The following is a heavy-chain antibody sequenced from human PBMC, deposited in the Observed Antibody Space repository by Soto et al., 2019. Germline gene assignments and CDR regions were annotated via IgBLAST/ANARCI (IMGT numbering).Heavy chain of an antibody. V-gene: IGHV3-7*01. J-gene: IGHJ5*02. Sequence: PGGSLRLSCAASGFTFSNYWMSWVRQAPGKGLEWVANIKQDGSEKYYVDSVKGRFTISRDNAKNSLYLQMNSLRAEDTAVYYCARVAAAGTLSFNWFDPWGQGTLVTVSS. CDR2: IKQDGSEK. CDR1: GFTFSNYW. CDR3: ARVAAAGTLSFNWFDP. D-gene: IGHD6-13*01.